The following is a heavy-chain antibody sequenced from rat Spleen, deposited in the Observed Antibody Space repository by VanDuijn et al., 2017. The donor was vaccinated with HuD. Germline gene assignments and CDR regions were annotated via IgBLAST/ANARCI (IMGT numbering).Heavy chain of an antibody. CDR3: ARYGYNLFDY. CDR2: ISYSGST. Sequence: EVQLQESGPGLVKPSQSLSLTCSVTGYSIISSYRWSWIRKFPGSKLEWMGYISYSGSTSYNPSLTSRISITRDTSKNQFFLQLNSVTTEDTATYYCARYGYNLFDYWGQGVMVTVSS. V-gene: IGHV3-1*01. J-gene: IGHJ2*01. D-gene: IGHD1-9*01. CDR1: GYSIISSY.